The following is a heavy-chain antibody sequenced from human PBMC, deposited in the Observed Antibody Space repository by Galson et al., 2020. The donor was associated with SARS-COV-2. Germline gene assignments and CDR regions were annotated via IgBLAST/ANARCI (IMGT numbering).Heavy chain of an antibody. Sequence: GESLKISCKASGYTFTSYEINWVRQATGQGLEWLGWMNPNSGNTGYAQKFQGRVTMTRSNSISTAYMELSSLTFEDTAVYYCARGQKFWAPDYWCQGTLVTHSS. V-gene: IGHV1-8*02. CDR2: MNPNSGNT. CDR3: ARGQKFWAPDY. J-gene: IGHJ4*02. CDR1: GYTFTSYE. D-gene: IGHD7-27*01.